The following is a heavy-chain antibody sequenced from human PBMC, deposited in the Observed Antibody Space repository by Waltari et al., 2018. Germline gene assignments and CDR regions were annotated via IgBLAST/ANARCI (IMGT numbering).Heavy chain of an antibody. CDR3: VKGIWTSAASYYAGLDV. Sequence: EVQVLESGGDLVQPGGSLRLSCSASGFSFSTYVLSWVRQGPGKGLEWVSGIHNDGSRTYYVDSVKGRFTISRDNSKNTMSLQMNSLRAEDTAIYYCVKGIWTSAASYYAGLDVWGQGTTVTVSS. CDR1: GFSFSTYV. D-gene: IGHD3-22*01. J-gene: IGHJ6*02. V-gene: IGHV3-23*03. CDR2: IHNDGSRT.